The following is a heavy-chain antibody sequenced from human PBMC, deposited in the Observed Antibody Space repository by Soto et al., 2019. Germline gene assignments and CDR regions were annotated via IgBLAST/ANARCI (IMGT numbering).Heavy chain of an antibody. V-gene: IGHV1-69*06. J-gene: IGHJ2*01. CDR3: ASTKYDSSAYYYWYLGL. Sequence: QVELVQSGAEVKKPGSSVKVSCQASEDTFRNYAISWVRPAPGQGLEWMGGIIHIFGTANYAQKFQVRVTITADTSANTVYLELSSLRYEDTAVYYCASTKYDSSAYYYWYLGLWGRGTLVTVSS. D-gene: IGHD3-22*01. CDR2: IIHIFGTA. CDR1: EDTFRNYA.